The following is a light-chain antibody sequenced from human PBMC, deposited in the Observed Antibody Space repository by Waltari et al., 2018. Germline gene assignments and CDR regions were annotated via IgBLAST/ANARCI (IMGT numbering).Light chain of an antibody. J-gene: IGLJ3*02. CDR2: DVV. Sequence: QSVLTQPASVSGSPGQSLTISCTGPSSDVGGYDYVSWYQQSPGKAPKLIIYDVVKRPSGVSTRFSASKSDNTASLTISGLQAEDEGDYYCCSYKRGATWVFGGGTALTVL. V-gene: IGLV2-14*03. CDR1: SSDVGGYDY. CDR3: CSYKRGATWV.